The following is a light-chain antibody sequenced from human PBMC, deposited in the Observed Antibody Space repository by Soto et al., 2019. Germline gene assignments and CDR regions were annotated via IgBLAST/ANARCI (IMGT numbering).Light chain of an antibody. CDR3: QQYNNWSPYT. CDR2: GAS. Sequence: EIVMTQSPATLSVSPGERATLSCRASQSVSSNLAWYHQKPGQAPRLLIYGASTRATGIPARFSGSGSGTEFTLTISSLQSEDFAVYYCQQYNNWSPYTFGQGTKVDIK. J-gene: IGKJ2*01. V-gene: IGKV3-15*01. CDR1: QSVSSN.